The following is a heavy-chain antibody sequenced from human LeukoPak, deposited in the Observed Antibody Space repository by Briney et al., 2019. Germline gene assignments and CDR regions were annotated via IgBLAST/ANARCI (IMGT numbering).Heavy chain of an antibody. D-gene: IGHD5-12*01. V-gene: IGHV3-21*01. CDR2: ISGGSSNI. CDR1: GFTFSSYY. Sequence: GGSLRLSCEASGFTFSSYYMKWVRQAPGKGLEWVSSISGGSSNIYYADSVKGRFTISRDNAKNTLYLQMNSLRAEDTAVYYCAREFDYGGYADYWGQGTLVTVSS. J-gene: IGHJ4*02. CDR3: AREFDYGGYADY.